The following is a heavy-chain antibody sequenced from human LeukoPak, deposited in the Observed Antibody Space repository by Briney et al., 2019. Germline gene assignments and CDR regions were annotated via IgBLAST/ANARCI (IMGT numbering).Heavy chain of an antibody. CDR3: ARGALISSSWPYWYFDL. J-gene: IGHJ2*01. V-gene: IGHV4-61*02. CDR2: IYTSGGT. Sequence: SQTLSLTCTVSGGSISSGSYYWSWIRQPAGKGLEWIGRIYTSGGTNYNPSLKSRVTISVDTSKNQFSLKLSSVTAADTAVYYCARGALISSSWPYWYFDLWGRGTLVTVSS. CDR1: GGSISSGSYY. D-gene: IGHD6-13*01.